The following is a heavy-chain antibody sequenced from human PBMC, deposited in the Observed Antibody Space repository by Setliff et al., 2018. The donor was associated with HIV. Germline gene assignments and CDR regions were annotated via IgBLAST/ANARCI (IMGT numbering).Heavy chain of an antibody. CDR2: LSGSGGSP. CDR1: GFIFSSYA. D-gene: IGHD1-26*01. CDR3: ARDFRDYVGKFDY. J-gene: IGHJ4*02. V-gene: IGHV3-23*01. Sequence: PGGSLRLSCAASGFIFSSYAMSWVRQAPGKGLEWVSTLSGSGGSPFYADSVKGRFTISRDNSKKTLYLQMNSLRAEDTAVYYCARDFRDYVGKFDYWGQGTLDTVSS.